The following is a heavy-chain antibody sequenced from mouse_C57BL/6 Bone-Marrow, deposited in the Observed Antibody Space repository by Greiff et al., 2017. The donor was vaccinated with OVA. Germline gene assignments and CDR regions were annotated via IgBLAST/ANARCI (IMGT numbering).Heavy chain of an antibody. CDR2: IYPRSGNT. J-gene: IGHJ1*03. Sequence: QVQLQQSGAELARPGASVKLSCKASGYTFTSYGISWVKQRTGQGLEWIGEIYPRSGNTYYNEKFKGKATLTADKSSSTAYMELRSLTSEDSAVYFCANSWGNYVFYWYFDVWGTGTTVTVSS. CDR1: GYTFTSYG. CDR3: ANSWGNYVFYWYFDV. D-gene: IGHD2-1*01. V-gene: IGHV1-81*01.